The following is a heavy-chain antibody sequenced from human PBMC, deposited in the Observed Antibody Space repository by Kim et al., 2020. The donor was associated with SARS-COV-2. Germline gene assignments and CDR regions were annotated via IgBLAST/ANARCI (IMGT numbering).Heavy chain of an antibody. D-gene: IGHD3-10*01. J-gene: IGHJ4*02. Sequence: GGSLRLSCAASGFTFSNYAMAWVRQSPWKGLEWVSVISGNGANTNYADSARGRFVISRDNSKNTLYLQINSLRAEDTALYYCAKDLDAWFGGWDYFDCWGQGTLVTVSS. CDR2: ISGNGANT. CDR3: AKDLDAWFGGWDYFDC. CDR1: GFTFSNYA. V-gene: IGHV3-23*01.